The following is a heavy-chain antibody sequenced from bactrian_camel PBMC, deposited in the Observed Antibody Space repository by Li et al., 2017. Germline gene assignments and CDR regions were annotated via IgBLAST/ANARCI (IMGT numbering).Heavy chain of an antibody. CDR3: AVSRRGDQICELGY. D-gene: IGHD1*01. Sequence: VQLVESGGGSVQAGESRRLSCVTSGYTSTTSCVAWVRQAPGKQREGVVSIDRDGRATYADSVKGRFTISMDANTHYLQMNSLTPEDTAMYYCAVSRRGDQICELGYWGQGTQVTVS. J-gene: IGHJ4*01. CDR2: IDRDGRA. CDR1: GYTSTTSC. V-gene: IGHV3S53*01.